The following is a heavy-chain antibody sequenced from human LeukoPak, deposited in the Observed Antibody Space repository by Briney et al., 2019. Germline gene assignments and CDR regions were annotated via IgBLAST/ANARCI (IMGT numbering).Heavy chain of an antibody. Sequence: ASVKVSCKASGYTFTDHYMYWLRQAPGQGLEWMGWINPSSGDTNYAQNFQGRVTMTRDTSISTAYMDLTSLRSDDMAVYYCARDALPLVVVPAAMFDPWGQGTLVTVSS. CDR1: GYTFTDHY. V-gene: IGHV1-2*02. J-gene: IGHJ5*02. CDR2: INPSSGDT. CDR3: ARDALPLVVVPAAMFDP. D-gene: IGHD2-2*01.